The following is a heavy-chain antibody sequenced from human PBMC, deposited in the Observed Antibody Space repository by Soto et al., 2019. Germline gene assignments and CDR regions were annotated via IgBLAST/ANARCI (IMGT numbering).Heavy chain of an antibody. CDR1: GFTFSSSA. V-gene: IGHV3-30*04. J-gene: IGHJ6*02. CDR3: AKGRSYYYYYGVDV. CDR2: IIFDGSIK. Sequence: GGSLRLSCAASGFTFSSSAMHWVRQAPGKGLEWVAVIIFDGSIKYYADSVKGRFTISRDNSKSTLYLQMNSLRAEDTALYYCAKGRSYYYYYGVDVWGQGTTVTVSS.